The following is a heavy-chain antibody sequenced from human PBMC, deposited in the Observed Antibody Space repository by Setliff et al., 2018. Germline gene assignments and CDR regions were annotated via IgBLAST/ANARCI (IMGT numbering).Heavy chain of an antibody. V-gene: IGHV1-8*02. J-gene: IGHJ4*02. CDR2: MNPNSGNT. D-gene: IGHD3-3*01. CDR1: GYTFTSYD. CDR3: ARAQSWSGGPYYFDN. Sequence: VASVKVSCKASGYTFTSYDINWVRQATGQGLEWMGWMNPNSGNTGYAQKFQGRVTMTRNTSISTAYMDLSSLRFEDTAVYYCARAQSWSGGPYYFDNWGQGTLVTVS.